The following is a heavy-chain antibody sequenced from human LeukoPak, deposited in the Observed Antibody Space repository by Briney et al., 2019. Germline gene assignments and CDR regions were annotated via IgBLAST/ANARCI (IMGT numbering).Heavy chain of an antibody. D-gene: IGHD4-17*01. CDR1: GFTASSNY. CDR2: IYSRDNT. Sequence: HPGGSLRLSCAASGFTASSNYMSWVRQAAGKGLEWISIIYSRDNTDYADSVKGRFIISRDNSKNTVYLQMNSLRADDTAVYYCARDRAYGDYAAWGQGTLVTVSS. V-gene: IGHV3-53*01. CDR3: ARDRAYGDYAA. J-gene: IGHJ5*02.